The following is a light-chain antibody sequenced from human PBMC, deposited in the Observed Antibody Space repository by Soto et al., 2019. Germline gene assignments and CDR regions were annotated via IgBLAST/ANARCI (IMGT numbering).Light chain of an antibody. CDR3: SSHAGSNNYG. CDR1: SSDVGAYNY. CDR2: EVS. V-gene: IGLV2-8*01. Sequence: QSVLTQPPSASGSPGQSVTIPCTGTSSDVGAYNYVPGYQQHTRKAPNLMIYEVSRRPSGVPDRFSGSKSGNTASLTVSGLQAENDADDYCSSHAGSNNYGFGTGTKVTVL. J-gene: IGLJ1*01.